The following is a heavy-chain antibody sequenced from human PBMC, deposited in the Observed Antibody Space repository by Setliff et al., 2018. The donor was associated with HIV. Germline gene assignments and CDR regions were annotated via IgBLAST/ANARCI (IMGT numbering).Heavy chain of an antibody. J-gene: IGHJ5*02. Sequence: SETLSLTCTVSGGSISISDWSWIRQPPGKGLEWIGCIYTSGSTYYDPSLKSRVTISVDTSKNQFSLKLASVTAADTAVYFCARRSDWFDPWGQGTLVTVSS. V-gene: IGHV4-4*09. CDR1: GGSISISD. CDR3: ARRSDWFDP. CDR2: IYTSGST.